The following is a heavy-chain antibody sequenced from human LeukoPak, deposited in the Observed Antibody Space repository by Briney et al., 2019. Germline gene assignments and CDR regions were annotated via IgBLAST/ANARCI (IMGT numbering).Heavy chain of an antibody. J-gene: IGHJ2*01. Sequence: SQTLSLTCAITGDSVSSNIAAWNWIRQSPSRGLERLGRTYYRSKWYNDYAVSVKSRITINPDTSKNQFSLQLNSVTPEDTAVYYCAKGLKRYWYFDLWGRGTLVTVSS. D-gene: IGHD3-16*01. CDR2: TYYRSKWYN. CDR3: AKGLKRYWYFDL. CDR1: GDSVSSNIAA. V-gene: IGHV6-1*01.